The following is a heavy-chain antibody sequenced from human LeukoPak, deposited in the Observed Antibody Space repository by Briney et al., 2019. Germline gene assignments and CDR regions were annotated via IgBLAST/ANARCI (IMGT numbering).Heavy chain of an antibody. J-gene: IGHJ5*02. CDR3: ARDHFRVGCSTTSCYGVDP. V-gene: IGHV4-39*07. CDR2: VYYSGST. D-gene: IGHD2-2*01. Sequence: SETLSLTCTVSGGSISSSSYFWAWIRQPPGMGLEWIGNVYYSGSTYYNPSLQSRVTISVDTSKNQFSLKLNSVTAADTAVYYCARDHFRVGCSTTSCYGVDPWGQGTLVTVSS. CDR1: GGSISSSSYF.